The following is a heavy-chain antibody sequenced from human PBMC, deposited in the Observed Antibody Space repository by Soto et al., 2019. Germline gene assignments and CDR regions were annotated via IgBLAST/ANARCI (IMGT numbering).Heavy chain of an antibody. CDR3: ARGLILWFAELSRRGGYYYDMDV. J-gene: IGHJ6*02. D-gene: IGHD3-10*01. CDR2: INDSGNI. Sequence: QVQLQPWGAGLLKPSETLSLTCAVYGGSFSGYQWTWIRQTPGKGLEWIGEINDSGNINYNPSLTSRVTILVDTAKKQISLKLSSVTAADTSVYYCARGLILWFAELSRRGGYYYDMDVWGQGTSVTVAS. CDR1: GGSFSGYQ. V-gene: IGHV4-34*01.